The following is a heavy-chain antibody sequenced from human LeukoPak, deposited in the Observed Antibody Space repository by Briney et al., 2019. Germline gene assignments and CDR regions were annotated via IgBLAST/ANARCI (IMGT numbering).Heavy chain of an antibody. CDR1: GYTFNNYY. V-gene: IGHV1-46*02. J-gene: IGHJ4*02. CDR2: ISPSGGGT. CDR3: ARQGAYSSAIGMGY. Sequence: SVKVSCKASGYTFNNYYMYWVRQAPGQGLEWMGMISPSGGGTSYAQKFQGRVTMTRDTSTRTVYMEVSSLKPEDTAVYYCARQGAYSSAIGMGYWGQGTLVTVSS. D-gene: IGHD6-19*01.